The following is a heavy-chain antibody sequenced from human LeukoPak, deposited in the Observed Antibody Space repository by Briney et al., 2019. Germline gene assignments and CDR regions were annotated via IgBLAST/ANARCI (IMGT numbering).Heavy chain of an antibody. J-gene: IGHJ6*02. V-gene: IGHV4-59*01. CDR1: GGSISSYY. Sequence: SETLSLTCTVSGGSISSYYWSWIRQPPGKGLEWIGYIYYSGSTNYNPSLKSRVTISVDTSKSQFSLKLSSVTAADTAVYYCARDGSSSDYYYYGMDVWGQGTTVTVSS. CDR3: ARDGSSSDYYYYGMDV. CDR2: IYYSGST. D-gene: IGHD6-6*01.